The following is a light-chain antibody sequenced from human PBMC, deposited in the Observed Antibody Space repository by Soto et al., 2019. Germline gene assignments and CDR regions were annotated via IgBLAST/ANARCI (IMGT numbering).Light chain of an antibody. CDR1: QNIGSN. CDR2: RAS. CDR3: QRQNGWPIT. V-gene: IGKV3-15*01. J-gene: IGKJ5*01. Sequence: EMLMTQSPAALSVSPGERATLSCRASQNIGSNLDWYQQKPGQAPTLLIYRASIRAPGVPARFSGSGSGTEFTLAIRSLQSEDFGVYYCQRQNGWPITFGQGTRLEIK.